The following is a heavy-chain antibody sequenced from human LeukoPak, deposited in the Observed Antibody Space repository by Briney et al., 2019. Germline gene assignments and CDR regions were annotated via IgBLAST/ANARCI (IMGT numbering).Heavy chain of an antibody. D-gene: IGHD3-10*01. V-gene: IGHV4-34*01. CDR3: ARGHSLYDY. CDR2: INHSGST. Sequence: SETLSLTCAVYGGSFSGYYWSWIRQPPGKGLEWIGEINHSGSTNYNPSLKSRVTISVDTSKNQFSLKLGSVTAADTAVYYCARGHSLYDYWGQGTLVTVSS. CDR1: GGSFSGYY. J-gene: IGHJ4*02.